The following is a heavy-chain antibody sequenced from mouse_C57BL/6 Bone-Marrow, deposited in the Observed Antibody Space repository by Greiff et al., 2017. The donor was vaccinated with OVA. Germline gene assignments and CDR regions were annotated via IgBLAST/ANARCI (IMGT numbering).Heavy chain of an antibody. D-gene: IGHD1-1*01. CDR3: ASSPRRYYYGSSWFAY. V-gene: IGHV1-39*01. Sequence: EVQRVESGPELVKPGASVKISCKASGYSFTDYNMNWVKQSNGKSLEWIGVINPNYGTTSYNQKFKGKATLTVDQSSSTAYMQLNSLTSEDSAVYYCASSPRRYYYGSSWFAYWGQGTLVTVSA. CDR2: INPNYGTT. CDR1: GYSFTDYN. J-gene: IGHJ3*01.